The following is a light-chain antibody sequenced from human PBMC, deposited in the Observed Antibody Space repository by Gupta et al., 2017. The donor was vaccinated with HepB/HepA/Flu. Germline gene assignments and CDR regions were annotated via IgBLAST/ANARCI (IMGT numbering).Light chain of an antibody. V-gene: IGLV3-25*03. CDR1: ALPKQY. CDR3: QSADSSGVV. J-gene: IGLJ2*01. Sequence: SYELTQPPSVSVSPGQTARITCSGDALPKQYAYWYQQKPGQDLVLVIYKDRERPSGIPERFSGSSSGTTVTLTIRGVQAEDEDDYYCQSADSSGVVFGGGTKLTVL. CDR2: KDR.